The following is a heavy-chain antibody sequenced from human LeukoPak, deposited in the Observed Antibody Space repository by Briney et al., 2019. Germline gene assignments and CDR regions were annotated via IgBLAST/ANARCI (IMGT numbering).Heavy chain of an antibody. J-gene: IGHJ5*02. D-gene: IGHD2-15*01. Sequence: KTSETLSLTCTVSGGSISSYYWSWIRQPAGKGLEWIGRIYTSGSTNYNPSLKSRVTMSVDTSKNQSSLKLSSVTAADTAVYYCARVEGGRAKGWWFDPWGQGTLVTVSS. CDR3: ARVEGGRAKGWWFDP. CDR1: GGSISSYY. CDR2: IYTSGST. V-gene: IGHV4-4*07.